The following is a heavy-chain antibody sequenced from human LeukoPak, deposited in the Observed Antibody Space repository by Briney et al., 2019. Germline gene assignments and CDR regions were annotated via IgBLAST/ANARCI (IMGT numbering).Heavy chain of an antibody. CDR2: INSDGSST. J-gene: IGHJ4*02. Sequence: QPGGSLRLSCAASGFTFNNYCMHWVRRAPGEGVVCVSRINSDGSSTNYADSVKGRFTISRDNAKNTLYLQLNTLRAEDTAVYYCARGGSYSSSSFDYWGQGTLVTVYS. CDR3: ARGGSYSSSSFDY. D-gene: IGHD6-6*01. V-gene: IGHV3-74*01. CDR1: GFTFNNYC.